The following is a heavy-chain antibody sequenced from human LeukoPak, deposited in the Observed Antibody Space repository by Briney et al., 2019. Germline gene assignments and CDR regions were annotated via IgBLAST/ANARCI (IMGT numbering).Heavy chain of an antibody. D-gene: IGHD5-18*01. CDR2: ISWNSGSI. CDR3: AKGHTYGLGESYLDF. J-gene: IGHJ4*02. CDR1: GYTFDEYA. V-gene: IGHV3-9*01. Sequence: GGSLRLSCEASGYTFDEYAMLWVRQAPGKGLEWVSAISWNSGSIGYADSVKGRFTISRDNGKNSLYLQMNSLRTEDTALYYCAKGHTYGLGESYLDFWGQGTLVSVSS.